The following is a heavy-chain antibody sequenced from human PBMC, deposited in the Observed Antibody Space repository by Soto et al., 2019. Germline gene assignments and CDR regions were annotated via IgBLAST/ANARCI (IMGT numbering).Heavy chain of an antibody. CDR3: VREVGTSSDA. CDR2: ISFDGSNK. J-gene: IGHJ5*02. CDR1: GFTFNSYA. V-gene: IGHV3-30-3*01. Sequence: QPGGSLRLSCAASGFTFNSYAMHWVRQAPGKGLKWVAIISFDGSNKYYADSVKGRFTISRDNSKNTLYLQMNSLRAEDTAVYYCVREVGTSSDAWGQGTLVTVSS. D-gene: IGHD6-6*01.